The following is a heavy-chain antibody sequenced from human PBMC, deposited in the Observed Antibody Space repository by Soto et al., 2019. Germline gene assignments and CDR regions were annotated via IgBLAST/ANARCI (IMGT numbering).Heavy chain of an antibody. CDR2: IWYDGSNK. D-gene: IGHD6-19*01. V-gene: IGHV3-33*01. CDR1: GFTFSSYG. CDR3: ARDGIAVAVNYYMDV. J-gene: IGHJ6*03. Sequence: GGSLRLSCAASGFTFSSYGMHWVRQAPGKGLEWVAVIWYDGSNKYYADSVKGRFTIPRDNSKNRWYLQMNSLRAEETAVYYCARDGIAVAVNYYMDVWGKGTTVTVSS.